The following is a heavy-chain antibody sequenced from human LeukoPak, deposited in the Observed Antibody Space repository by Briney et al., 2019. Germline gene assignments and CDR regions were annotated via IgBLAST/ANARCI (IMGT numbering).Heavy chain of an antibody. J-gene: IGHJ4*02. CDR3: ARGWASSWYYFDF. Sequence: SETLSLTCAVSGGSMRNYYWSWIRQPPGKGLEWIGYTYDSGSSSYHPSLRSRVSISIDTSKNQFSLNLSSVTAADTAVYYCARGWASSWYYFDFWGQGTLVTVSS. V-gene: IGHV4-59*01. CDR1: GGSMRNYY. D-gene: IGHD2-2*01. CDR2: TYDSGSS.